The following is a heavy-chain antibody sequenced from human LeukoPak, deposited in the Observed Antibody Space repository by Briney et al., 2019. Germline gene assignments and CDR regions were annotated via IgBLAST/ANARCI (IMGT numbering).Heavy chain of an antibody. J-gene: IGHJ4*02. CDR1: GDSITNYY. CDR3: ARTRTRNNYGEYYFDY. CDR2: IYYSGTT. D-gene: IGHD5-24*01. Sequence: SETLSLTCTVSGDSITNYYWSWIRQSPGKGLEWIAYIYYSGTTNYNPSLNSRVTISVDTSKNQFSLKLRSVTAADMAVYYCARTRTRNNYGEYYFDYWGQGTLVTVSS. V-gene: IGHV4-59*01.